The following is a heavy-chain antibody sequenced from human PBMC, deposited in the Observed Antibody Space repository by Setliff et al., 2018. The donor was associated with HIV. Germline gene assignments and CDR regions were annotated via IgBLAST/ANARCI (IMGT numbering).Heavy chain of an antibody. CDR2: IYSVGIT. J-gene: IGHJ4*02. Sequence: PGGSLRLSCAASGFTFSDCSMSWVRQAPGKGLEWVSVIYSVGITYYTDSVKGRFTISRDNSKNTLYLQMNSLRAEDTAVYYCARVFGPFDYWGQGTLVTVSS. CDR1: GFTFSDCS. CDR3: ARVFGPFDY. V-gene: IGHV3-53*01. D-gene: IGHD3-10*02.